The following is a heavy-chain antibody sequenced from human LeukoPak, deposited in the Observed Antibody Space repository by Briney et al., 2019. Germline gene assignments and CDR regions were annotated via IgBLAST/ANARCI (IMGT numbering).Heavy chain of an antibody. D-gene: IGHD1-26*01. CDR1: GYSFTSYW. CDR3: ARRRRSLLLKRVGATRNDAFDI. J-gene: IGHJ3*02. V-gene: IGHV5-51*01. CDR2: IYPGDSDT. Sequence: GESLKISCQGSGYSFTSYWIGWVRQMPGKGLEWMGLIYPGDSDTRYRPSFQGQVTISAHKSISTAYLQWSSLKASDTAMYYCARRRRSLLLKRVGATRNDAFDIWGQGTMVTVSS.